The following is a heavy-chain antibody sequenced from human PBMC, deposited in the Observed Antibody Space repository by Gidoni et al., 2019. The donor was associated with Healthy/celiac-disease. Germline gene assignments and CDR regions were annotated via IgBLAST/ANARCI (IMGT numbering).Heavy chain of an antibody. CDR2: T. CDR3: ARPTKSYWYFDL. Sequence: TYYNPSLKSRVTISVDTSKNQFSLKLSSVTAADTAVYYCARPTKSYWYFDLWGRGTLVTVSS. V-gene: IGHV4-39*01. J-gene: IGHJ2*01. D-gene: IGHD5-12*01.